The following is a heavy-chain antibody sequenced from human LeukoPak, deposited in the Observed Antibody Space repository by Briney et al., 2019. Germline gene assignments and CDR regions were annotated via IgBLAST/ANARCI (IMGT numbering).Heavy chain of an antibody. V-gene: IGHV3-9*01. CDR3: AKDNRRHYTSGPNPDSLH. CDR2: ISWNSGSI. CDR1: GFIFNNSA. Sequence: GRSLRLSCAGSGFIFNNSAMHWVRQPPGKGLEWVSGISWNSGSIDYADSVKGRFTISRGNAKNSLYLQMNSLRVEDTAFYYCAKDNRRHYTSGPNPDSLHWGQGALVTVSS. D-gene: IGHD6-19*01. J-gene: IGHJ1*01.